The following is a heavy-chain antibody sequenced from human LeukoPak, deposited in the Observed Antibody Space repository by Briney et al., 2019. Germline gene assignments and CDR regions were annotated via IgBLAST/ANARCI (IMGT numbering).Heavy chain of an antibody. Sequence: GGSLRLSCAASGFTFSSYAITWVRQAPGKGLEWVSSISGSSASTYYAESVKGRFTISRDNSKNTLYLQMNGLRAEDSAVYYCAKERQAWGVGADYFDYWGHGTLVTVSS. V-gene: IGHV3-23*01. J-gene: IGHJ4*01. D-gene: IGHD1-26*01. CDR1: GFTFSSYA. CDR2: ISGSSAST. CDR3: AKERQAWGVGADYFDY.